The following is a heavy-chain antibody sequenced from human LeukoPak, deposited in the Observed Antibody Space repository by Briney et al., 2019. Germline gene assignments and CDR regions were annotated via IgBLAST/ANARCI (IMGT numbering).Heavy chain of an antibody. D-gene: IGHD1/OR15-1a*01. V-gene: IGHV4-39*01. CDR1: GFSLNTSRVG. J-gene: IGHJ4*02. CDR2: IYYSGST. CDR3: ARRLRRTHYFDY. Sequence: ESGPTLVNPTQTLTPTCTFSGFSLNTSRVGMGWIRQPPGKRLERIGTIYYSGSTFSNPSFRSRVTISVDTSQNQFSLKLSSVTAADTAVYYCARRLRRTHYFDYWGQGSLVTDCS.